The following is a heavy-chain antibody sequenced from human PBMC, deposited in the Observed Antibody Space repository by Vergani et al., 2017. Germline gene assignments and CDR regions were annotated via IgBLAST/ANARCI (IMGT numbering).Heavy chain of an antibody. CDR1: GGSISRGGYY. V-gene: IGHV4-31*03. Sequence: QVQLQGSGPGLVKPSQTLSLTCTVSGGSISRGGYYWSWIRQHPGKGLEWIGYIYYSGSTYYNPSLKSRVPISVDTSKNQFSLKLSSVTAADTAVYYCARDRDYYGSGSRRDYYYYGMDVWGQGP. CDR3: ARDRDYYGSGSRRDYYYYGMDV. J-gene: IGHJ6*02. CDR2: IYYSGST. D-gene: IGHD3-10*01.